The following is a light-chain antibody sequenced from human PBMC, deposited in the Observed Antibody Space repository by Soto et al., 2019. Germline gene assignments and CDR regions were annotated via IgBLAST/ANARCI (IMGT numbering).Light chain of an antibody. J-gene: IGKJ3*01. CDR3: LQYDGSPPFT. Sequence: EIVLTQSPGTLSLSPGERATLSCRASQSVSRSYLAWYQQKPGQAPRLLIYGASSRATGIPDRFSGSGSGTDFTLTISNLEPEDSAVYYCLQYDGSPPFTFGPGTKVDIK. CDR1: QSVSRSY. CDR2: GAS. V-gene: IGKV3-20*01.